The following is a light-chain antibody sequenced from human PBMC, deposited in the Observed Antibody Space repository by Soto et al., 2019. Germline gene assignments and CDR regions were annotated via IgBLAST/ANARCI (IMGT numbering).Light chain of an antibody. V-gene: IGLV2-14*03. J-gene: IGLJ1*01. Sequence: QSVLTQPASVSGSPGQSITISFTGTSSDVGGFDYVSWYQQHPGKAPKLMIYDVSNRPSGVSNRFSGSKSGNTASLTISGLQAEDEADYYCGSYTTSTTYVFATGTKVTVL. CDR2: DVS. CDR3: GSYTTSTTYV. CDR1: SSDVGGFDY.